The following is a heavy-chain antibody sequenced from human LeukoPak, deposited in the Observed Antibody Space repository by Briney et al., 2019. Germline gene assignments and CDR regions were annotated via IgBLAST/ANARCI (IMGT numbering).Heavy chain of an antibody. CDR1: GFTFSSYG. CDR3: ARDGVAGKFDY. CDR2: IWYDGSNK. D-gene: IGHD6-19*01. V-gene: IGHV3-33*01. Sequence: PGRSLRLSCAASGFTFSSYGMPWVRQAPGKGLEWVAVIWYDGSNKYYVDSVKGRFTISRDNSKNTLYLQMNSLRAEDTAVYYCARDGVAGKFDYWGQGTLVTVSS. J-gene: IGHJ4*02.